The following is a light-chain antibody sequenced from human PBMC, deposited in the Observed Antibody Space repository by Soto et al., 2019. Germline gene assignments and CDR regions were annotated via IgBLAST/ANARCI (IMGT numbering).Light chain of an antibody. J-gene: IGKJ1*01. CDR1: QSVNSK. V-gene: IGKV3-15*01. Sequence: EIVLTQSPATLSVSPGERAILSCRASQSVNSKLAWYQQKPGQAHRLLIYGASTRATGIPARFSGSESGTEFTLIISSLQSEDFAVYYCQQYNTWPPWTFGQGTKVEIK. CDR2: GAS. CDR3: QQYNTWPPWT.